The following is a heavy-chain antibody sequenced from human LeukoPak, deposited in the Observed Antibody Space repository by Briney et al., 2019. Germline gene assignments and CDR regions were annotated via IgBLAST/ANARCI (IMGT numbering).Heavy chain of an antibody. V-gene: IGHV3-48*01. D-gene: IGHD3-10*01. Sequence: GGSLRLSCAASGFTFSNYEMKWVRQAPGKGLGWVSYISSSSSSIDYADSVKGRLTIYRDNAKNSLYLQMNSLRAEDTAVYYCARDFRLTMIRPRSDYWGQGTLVTVSS. CDR2: ISSSSSSI. CDR3: ARDFRLTMIRPRSDY. J-gene: IGHJ4*02. CDR1: GFTFSNYE.